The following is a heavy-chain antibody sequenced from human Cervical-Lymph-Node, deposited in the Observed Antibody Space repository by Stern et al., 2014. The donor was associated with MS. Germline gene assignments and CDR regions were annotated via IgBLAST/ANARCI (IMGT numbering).Heavy chain of an antibody. Sequence: QVQLVQSGAEVKKPGASVKVSCKASGYTFTSYNVHWLRQAPGQGLEWMGIINPRGGSTTYAQKFQGRVTMTRDTSTSTVYMELSSLSSEDTAMYFCAREFMVVSSWFDTWGQGTLVTVSS. CDR1: GYTFTSYN. J-gene: IGHJ5*02. CDR3: AREFMVVSSWFDT. CDR2: INPRGGST. V-gene: IGHV1-46*01. D-gene: IGHD2-15*01.